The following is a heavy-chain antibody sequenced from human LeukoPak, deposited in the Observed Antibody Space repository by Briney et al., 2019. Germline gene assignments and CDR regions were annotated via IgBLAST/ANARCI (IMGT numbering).Heavy chain of an antibody. CDR3: ARRGPVGTPKGGNYVDY. CDR1: GYTFTSYG. V-gene: IGHV1-2*02. CDR2: INPNSGGT. D-gene: IGHD2-21*02. J-gene: IGHJ4*02. Sequence: ASVKVSRKASGYTFTSYGISWVRQAPGQGLEWMGWINPNSGGTNYAQKFQGRVTLTRDTPINTAYMDLRGLRSDDTAVYYCARRGPVGTPKGGNYVDYWGQGTLVTVSS.